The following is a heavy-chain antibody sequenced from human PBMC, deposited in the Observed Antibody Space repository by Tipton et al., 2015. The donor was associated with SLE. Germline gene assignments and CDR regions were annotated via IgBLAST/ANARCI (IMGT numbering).Heavy chain of an antibody. CDR1: GGSLSGYY. Sequence: GLVKPSETLSLTCSVSGGSLSGYYWGWIRQPAGKGLEWIGRIYPSGSGSTNYSPSLNSRVTMSLDMSQNQFSLRLTSVTAADTAVYYCARGGVVGSNHFDHWGQGTLVTVSS. CDR3: ARGGVVGSNHFDH. J-gene: IGHJ4*02. V-gene: IGHV4-4*07. D-gene: IGHD1-26*01. CDR2: IYPSGSGST.